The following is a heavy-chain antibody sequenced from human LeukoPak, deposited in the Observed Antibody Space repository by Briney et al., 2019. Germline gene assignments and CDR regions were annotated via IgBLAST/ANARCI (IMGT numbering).Heavy chain of an antibody. CDR1: GFTLSSYT. CDR3: ARDYGGSSPFDY. V-gene: IGHV3-21*01. CDR2: ITSTSSNI. J-gene: IGHJ4*02. D-gene: IGHD4-23*01. Sequence: PGGSLTLSCAASGFTLSSYTMNWVRQAPGKGLEWASSITSTSSNIFYADSVKGRFTISRDNAKNSLYLQMNSLRAEDTAVYYCARDYGGSSPFDYWGQGTLVTVSS.